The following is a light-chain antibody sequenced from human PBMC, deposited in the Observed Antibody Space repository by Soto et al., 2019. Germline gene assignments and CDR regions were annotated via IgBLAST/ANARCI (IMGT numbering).Light chain of an antibody. CDR1: QSLLHSNGYNY. CDR2: LGS. Sequence: DIVMTQSPLSLPVTPGEAASISCRSSQSLLHSNGYNYLDWYLQKPGQSPQLLIYLGSNRASGVPDRFSGSGSGTDFTLKIIRVEAEDVGIYYCMQRLQTPIIFGQGKRLEMK. V-gene: IGKV2-28*01. CDR3: MQRLQTPII. J-gene: IGKJ5*01.